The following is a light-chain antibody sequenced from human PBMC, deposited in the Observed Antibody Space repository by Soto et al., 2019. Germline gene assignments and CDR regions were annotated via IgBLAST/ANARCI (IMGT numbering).Light chain of an antibody. J-gene: IGKJ1*01. V-gene: IGKV1-39*01. CDR2: TAS. Sequence: DIQMTQSPSSLSASVGDRVTITCRPSQPISNYLNWYQQKPGKAPSLLIYTASSLQTGVPSRFSGSGSGTHFTLTISSLQPEDFATYYCQQSYNTPRTFGQGTKVEIK. CDR3: QQSYNTPRT. CDR1: QPISNY.